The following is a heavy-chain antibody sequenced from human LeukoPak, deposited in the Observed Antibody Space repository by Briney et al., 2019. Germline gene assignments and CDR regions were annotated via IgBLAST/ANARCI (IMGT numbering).Heavy chain of an antibody. J-gene: IGHJ4*02. Sequence: GGSLRLSCAASGFTFSSYSMNWVRQAPGKGLEWVSSISSSSSYIYYADSVKGRFTISRDNAKNSLYLQMNSLRAEDTAVYYCARLRSPLRHFYNSVRGVGTHYFDYWGQGTLVTVSS. V-gene: IGHV3-21*01. CDR1: GFTFSSYS. CDR3: ARLRSPLRHFYNSVRGVGTHYFDY. D-gene: IGHD3-10*01. CDR2: ISSSSSYI.